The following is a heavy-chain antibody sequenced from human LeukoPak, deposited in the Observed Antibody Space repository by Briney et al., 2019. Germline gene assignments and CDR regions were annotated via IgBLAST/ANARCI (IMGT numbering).Heavy chain of an antibody. Sequence: PSETLSLTCTVSGGSISSYYWSWIRHPAGKGLEWIGRIYSSGTTTYNPSLKSRVTMSVDTAKNQVSLRLSSVTAADTAVYYCARDSGTTGEVKFDPWGQGSLVTVSS. CDR1: GGSISSYY. CDR3: ARDSGTTGEVKFDP. CDR2: IYSSGTT. V-gene: IGHV4-4*07. D-gene: IGHD3-10*01. J-gene: IGHJ5*02.